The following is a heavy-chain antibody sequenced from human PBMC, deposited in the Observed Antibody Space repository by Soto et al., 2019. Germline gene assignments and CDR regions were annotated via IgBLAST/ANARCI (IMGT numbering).Heavy chain of an antibody. CDR3: AREEYSSSEYWFDP. Sequence: SVILSVTCSVSGGSVSSGSYYWSWIRQPPGKGLEWIGYIYYSGSANYNPSLKSRVTISVDTSKNQFSLKLSSVTAADTAVYYCAREEYSSSEYWFDPWGQGTLVTVSS. V-gene: IGHV4-61*01. D-gene: IGHD6-6*01. J-gene: IGHJ5*02. CDR2: IYYSGSA. CDR1: GGSVSSGSYY.